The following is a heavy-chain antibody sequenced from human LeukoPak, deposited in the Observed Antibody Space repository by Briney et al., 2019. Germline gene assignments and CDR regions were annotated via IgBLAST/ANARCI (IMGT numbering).Heavy chain of an antibody. CDR3: ASTYYDFWSGYQYYYYYGMDV. J-gene: IGHJ6*02. CDR2: IYSGGST. Sequence: PGGSLRLSCAASGFTVSSNYMSWVRQAPGKGLERVSVIYSGGSTYYADSVKGRFTISRDNSKNTLYLQMNSLRAEDTAVYYCASTYYDFWSGYQYYYYYGMDVWGQGTTVTVSS. D-gene: IGHD3-3*01. CDR1: GFTVSSNY. V-gene: IGHV3-53*01.